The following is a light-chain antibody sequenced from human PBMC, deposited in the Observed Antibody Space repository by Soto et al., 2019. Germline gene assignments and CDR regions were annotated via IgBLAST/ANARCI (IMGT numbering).Light chain of an antibody. J-gene: IGKJ5*01. Sequence: EIVLTQSPGTLSLSPGERATLSCRASQSVSSNYLAWYQQKPGQAPRLLIYGASSRATGIPDRFSGSGSGTDFTLTISSLEPEDFAVYYCQQRSNWPHTFGPGTRLEIK. CDR3: QQRSNWPHT. V-gene: IGKV3D-20*02. CDR1: QSVSSNY. CDR2: GAS.